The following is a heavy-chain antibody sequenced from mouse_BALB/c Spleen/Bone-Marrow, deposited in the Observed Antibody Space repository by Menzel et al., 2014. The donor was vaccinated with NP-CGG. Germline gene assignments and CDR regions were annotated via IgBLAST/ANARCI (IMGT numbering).Heavy chain of an antibody. J-gene: IGHJ1*01. CDR2: IRNKPKGYKT. V-gene: IGHV7-3*02. CDR3: ARDENVGIYWYFDV. Sequence: DVMLVESGGGSVQPGGSLRLSCATSGFTFTDYYMSWVRQPPGKALEWLGFIRNKPKGYKTKYSASVKVRFTISRDNSQRILYLQINTLRPEDSATYYCARDENVGIYWYFDVWGAGTTVIVSS. CDR1: GFTFTDYY.